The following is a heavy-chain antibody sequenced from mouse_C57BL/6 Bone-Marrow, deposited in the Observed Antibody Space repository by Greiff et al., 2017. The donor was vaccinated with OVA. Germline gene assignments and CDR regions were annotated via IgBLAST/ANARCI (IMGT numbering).Heavy chain of an antibody. CDR1: GYTFTDYE. V-gene: IGHV1-15*01. J-gene: IGHJ2*01. Sequence: QVHVKQSGAELVRPGASVTLSCKASGYTFTDYEMHWVKQTPVHGLEWIGAIDPETGGTASNQKFKGKAILTADKSSSTAYMELRSLTSEDSAVYYCTRPYYYGSSYFDYWGQGTTLTVSS. D-gene: IGHD1-1*01. CDR3: TRPYYYGSSYFDY. CDR2: IDPETGGT.